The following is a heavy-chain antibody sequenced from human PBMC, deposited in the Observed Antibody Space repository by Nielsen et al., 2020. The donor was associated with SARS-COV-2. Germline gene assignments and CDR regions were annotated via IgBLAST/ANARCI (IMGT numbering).Heavy chain of an antibody. CDR1: ENTFTDRY. V-gene: IGHV1-45*01. CDR3: ATARDFYAALDV. CDR2: VTPFNGNT. Sequence: SVKVSCKASENTFTDRYVHWVRQAPGQGLEWMAWVTPFNGNTKYAQQLQDRVTVTKDRSPRTVYMELSSLKIEDTGTYYCATARDFYAALDVWGQGTAVTVSS. D-gene: IGHD2/OR15-2a*01. J-gene: IGHJ6*02.